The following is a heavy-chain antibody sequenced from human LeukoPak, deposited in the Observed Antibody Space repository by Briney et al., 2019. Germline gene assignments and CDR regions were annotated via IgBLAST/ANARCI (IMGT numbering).Heavy chain of an antibody. Sequence: ASVKVSCKASGYTFTSYDINWVRQAPGQGLEWMGWMNPNSGNTGYAQKFQGRVTMTRNTTISTAYMELSRLRSEDTAVYYCARGALYYYGSGSYYDYWGQGTLVTVSS. CDR1: GYTFTSYD. J-gene: IGHJ4*02. CDR2: MNPNSGNT. V-gene: IGHV1-8*01. CDR3: ARGALYYYGSGSYYDY. D-gene: IGHD3-10*01.